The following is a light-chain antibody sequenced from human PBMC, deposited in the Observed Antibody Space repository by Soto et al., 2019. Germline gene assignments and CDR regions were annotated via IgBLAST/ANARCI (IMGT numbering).Light chain of an antibody. Sequence: IVLTQSPGTLSLSPGERATLSFMASQRVISSYLAWYQQKPGQAPRLLIYAASTRATGIPVRFSGSGSETEFTLTIRSLQSEDSALYYCHQYNNWPWTFGQGTKVDIK. J-gene: IGKJ1*01. CDR3: HQYNNWPWT. CDR2: AAS. CDR1: QRVISSY. V-gene: IGKV3-15*01.